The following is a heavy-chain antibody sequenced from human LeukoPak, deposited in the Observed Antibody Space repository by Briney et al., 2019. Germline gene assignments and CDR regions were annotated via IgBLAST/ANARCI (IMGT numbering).Heavy chain of an antibody. CDR3: TRAYDSSGYDFFYFDY. D-gene: IGHD3-22*01. CDR1: GFTFSGSA. Sequence: GGSLRLSCGASGFTFSGSAMHWVRQASGKGLEWVGRIRSQANSYATAYVASVKGRSTISRDDSKKTAYLEMNSLRTEDTAVYYCTRAYDSSGYDFFYFDYWGQGTLVTVSS. J-gene: IGHJ4*02. CDR2: IRSQANSYAT. V-gene: IGHV3-73*01.